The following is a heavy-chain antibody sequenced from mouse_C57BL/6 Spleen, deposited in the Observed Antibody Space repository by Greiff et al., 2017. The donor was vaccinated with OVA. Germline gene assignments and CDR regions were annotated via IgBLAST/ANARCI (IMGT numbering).Heavy chain of an antibody. Sequence: EVQRVESGGGLVQPKGSLKLSCAASGFSFNTYAMNWVRQAPGKGLEWVARIRSKSNNYATYYADSVKDRFTISRDDSESMLYLQMNNLKTEDTAMYYCVRHADPRPYYYAMDYWGQGTSVTVSS. V-gene: IGHV10-1*01. CDR1: GFSFNTYA. J-gene: IGHJ4*01. CDR2: IRSKSNNYAT. CDR3: VRHADPRPYYYAMDY.